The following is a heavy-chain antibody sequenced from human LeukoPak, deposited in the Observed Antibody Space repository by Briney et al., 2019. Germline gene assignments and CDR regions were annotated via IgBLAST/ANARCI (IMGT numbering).Heavy chain of an antibody. CDR3: ARADRITMVRGPYPRDNWFDP. J-gene: IGHJ5*02. CDR2: IYYSGST. V-gene: IGHV4-59*01. CDR1: GGSISSYY. Sequence: SETLSLTCTVSGGSISSYYWSWIRQPPGKGLEWIGYIYYSGSTNYNPSLKSRVTISVDTSKNQFSLKLSSVTAADTAVYYCARADRITMVRGPYPRDNWFDPWGQGTLVTVSS. D-gene: IGHD3-10*01.